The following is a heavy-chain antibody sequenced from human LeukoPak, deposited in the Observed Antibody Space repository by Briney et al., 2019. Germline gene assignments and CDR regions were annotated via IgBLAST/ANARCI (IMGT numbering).Heavy chain of an antibody. Sequence: GGSLRLSCAASGFTFSSYAMHWVRQAPGKGLEYVSAISSNGGSTYYANSVKGRFTISRDNSKNTLYLQMGSLRDEDMAVYYCARGGLRLGELSTNPFYYFDYWGQGTLVTVSS. CDR2: ISSNGGST. CDR1: GFTFSSYA. D-gene: IGHD3-16*02. CDR3: ARGGLRLGELSTNPFYYFDY. V-gene: IGHV3-64*01. J-gene: IGHJ4*02.